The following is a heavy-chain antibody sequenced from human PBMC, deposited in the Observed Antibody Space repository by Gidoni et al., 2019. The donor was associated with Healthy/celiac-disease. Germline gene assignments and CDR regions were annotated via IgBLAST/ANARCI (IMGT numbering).Heavy chain of an antibody. CDR2: ISSSSSYT. D-gene: IGHD6-19*01. Sequence: QVQLVESGGGLVKPGGSLRLSCAASGFTFSANYMSWIRQAPGKGLEWVSYISSSSSYTNYADSVKGRFTISRDNAKNSLYLQMNSLRAEDTAVYYCARDTVAGEPYYFDYWGQGTLVTVSS. V-gene: IGHV3-11*06. J-gene: IGHJ4*02. CDR1: GFTFSANY. CDR3: ARDTVAGEPYYFDY.